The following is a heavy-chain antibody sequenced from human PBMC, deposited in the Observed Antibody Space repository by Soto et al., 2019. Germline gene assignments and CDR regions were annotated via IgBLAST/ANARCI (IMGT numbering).Heavy chain of an antibody. CDR1: GGSFSGYY. Sequence: SETLSLTCGVYGGSFSGYYWSWIRQPPGKGLEWIGEVSHSGRGNANPSLKRRLTISVDTSKKQFSLKLISVTAADTAVYYCARVVSSGYRWFDPWGRGTPVTVSS. CDR2: VSHSGRG. J-gene: IGHJ5*02. D-gene: IGHD3-22*01. V-gene: IGHV4-34*01. CDR3: ARVVSSGYRWFDP.